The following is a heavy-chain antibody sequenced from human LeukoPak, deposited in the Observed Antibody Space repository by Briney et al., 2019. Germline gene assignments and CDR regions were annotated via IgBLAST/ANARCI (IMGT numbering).Heavy chain of an antibody. CDR3: ARGLIQKMAAYYYYYMDV. V-gene: IGHV1-8*03. CDR1: GYTFTSYD. J-gene: IGHJ6*03. D-gene: IGHD2-8*01. Sequence: GASVKVSCKASGYTFTSYDINWVRQATGQGLEWMGWMNPNSGNTGYAQKFQGRVTITRNTSISTAYMELSSLRSEDTAVYYCARGLIQKMAAYYYYYMDVWGKGTTVTVSS. CDR2: MNPNSGNT.